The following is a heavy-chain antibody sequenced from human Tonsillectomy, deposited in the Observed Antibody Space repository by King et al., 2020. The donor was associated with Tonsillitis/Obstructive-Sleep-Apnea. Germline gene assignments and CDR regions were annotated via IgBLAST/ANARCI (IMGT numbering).Heavy chain of an antibody. CDR3: ARDFNSAGKGAYFDL. V-gene: IGHV4-31*03. D-gene: IGHD1-1*01. CDR1: GVSISSGGYY. Sequence: QLQESGPGLVKPSQTLSLTCTVSGVSISSGGYYWSWIRQHPGKGLEWIGYISYSGSTYYNPSLKSRVNISVDTSKNEFSLKLSSVTAADTAVYYCARDFNSAGKGAYFDLWGRGTLVTVSS. CDR2: ISYSGST. J-gene: IGHJ2*01.